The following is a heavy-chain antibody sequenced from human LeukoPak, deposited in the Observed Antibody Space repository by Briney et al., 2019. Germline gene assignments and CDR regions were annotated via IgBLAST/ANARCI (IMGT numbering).Heavy chain of an antibody. CDR2: IVVGSGNI. V-gene: IGHV1-58*02. CDR3: AAGGPLRLGELSSFDY. Sequence: GTSVKVSCKASGFTFTSSAMQWVRQARGQRLEWIGWIVVGSGNINYAQKFQERVTITRDMSTSTAYMELSSLRSEDTAVYYCAAGGPLRLGELSSFDYWGQGTLVTVSS. CDR1: GFTFTSSA. D-gene: IGHD3-16*02. J-gene: IGHJ4*02.